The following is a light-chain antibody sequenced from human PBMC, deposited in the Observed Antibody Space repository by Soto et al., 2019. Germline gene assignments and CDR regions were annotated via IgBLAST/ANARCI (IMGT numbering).Light chain of an antibody. V-gene: IGKV3-20*01. CDR1: QNISSSH. CDR3: KQYSRSPIT. CDR2: AAS. J-gene: IGKJ5*01. Sequence: EIVLTQSPGTLSLSPGEGGTLSCRASQNISSSHLAWYQQKPGQAPKFLIYAASSRASGIPDRFSGSGSGTDFTLTISRLEPEDFAVYYCKQYSRSPITFGQGTRLDIK.